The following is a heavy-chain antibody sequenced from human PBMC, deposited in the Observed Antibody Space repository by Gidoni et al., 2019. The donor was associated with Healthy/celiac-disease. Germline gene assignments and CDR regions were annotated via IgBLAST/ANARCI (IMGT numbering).Heavy chain of an antibody. V-gene: IGHV4-4*02. Sequence: QVQLQESGPGLVKPSGPLSPTCAASGGPFRSSNWWSWVRQPPGKGLEWIGENYHSGSTNYNPSLKSRVTISVDKSKNQFSLKLSSVTAADTAVYYCARRTGRAVAVSPPFDPWGQGTLVTVSS. CDR3: ARRTGRAVAVSPPFDP. CDR1: GGPFRSSNW. J-gene: IGHJ5*02. CDR2: NYHSGST. D-gene: IGHD6-19*01.